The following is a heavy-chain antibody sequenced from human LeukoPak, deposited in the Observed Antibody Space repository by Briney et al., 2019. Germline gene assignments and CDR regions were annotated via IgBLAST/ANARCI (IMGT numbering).Heavy chain of an antibody. CDR2: IYSGGDT. CDR3: ARDLRETSHRD. J-gene: IGHJ4*02. CDR1: GFTVSSNY. Sequence: GGSLRLSCAPSGFTVSSNYMSWVRQAPGKGLEGVSSIYSGGDTYYPDSVKDRFIISRDNSKNTLSLQMNSLRAEDTAVYYCARDLRETSHRDWGQGTLVIVSS. V-gene: IGHV3-66*01. D-gene: IGHD1-14*01.